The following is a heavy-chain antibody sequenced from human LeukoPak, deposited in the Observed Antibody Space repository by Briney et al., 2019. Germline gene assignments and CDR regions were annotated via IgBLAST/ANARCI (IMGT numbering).Heavy chain of an antibody. J-gene: IGHJ4*02. Sequence: GGSLRLSCAASGFTFSSYGMHWVRQAPGKGLEWVAFIRYDGSNKYYADSVKSRFTISRDNSKNTLYLQMNSLRAEDTAVYYCAKDPNFWSALQEGYFDYWGQGTLVTVSS. CDR1: GFTFSSYG. CDR3: AKDPNFWSALQEGYFDY. V-gene: IGHV3-30*02. D-gene: IGHD3-3*01. CDR2: IRYDGSNK.